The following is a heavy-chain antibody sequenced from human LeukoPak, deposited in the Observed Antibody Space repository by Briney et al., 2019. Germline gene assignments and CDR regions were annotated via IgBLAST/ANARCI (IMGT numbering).Heavy chain of an antibody. CDR3: ARTGGYGDYFDY. CDR2: INPNSGGT. V-gene: IGHV1-2*02. CDR1: GYTFTGYH. D-gene: IGHD4-17*01. J-gene: IGHJ4*02. Sequence: GASVKVSCKASGYTFTGYHMHWVRQAPGQGLEWMGWINPNSGGTNYAQKFQGRITMTRDTSISTAYMELSRLRSDDTAVYYCARTGGYGDYFDYWGQGTLVTVSS.